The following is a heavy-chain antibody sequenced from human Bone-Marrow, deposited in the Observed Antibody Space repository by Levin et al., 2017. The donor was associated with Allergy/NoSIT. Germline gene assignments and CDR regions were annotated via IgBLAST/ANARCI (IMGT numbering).Heavy chain of an antibody. D-gene: IGHD3-9*01. CDR2: VYYSGRT. J-gene: IGHJ6*02. CDR3: ARDPYDVLTDYYYYGMDI. CDR1: GGSISTGSSY. Sequence: SETLSLTCTVSGGSISTGSSYWAWIRQPPGKGLEWIGSVYYSGRTYYNTSLKSRVTISEDTSRNQFSLKLTSVTAADTAVYYCARDPYDVLTDYYYYGMDIWGQGTTVTVSS. V-gene: IGHV4-39*02.